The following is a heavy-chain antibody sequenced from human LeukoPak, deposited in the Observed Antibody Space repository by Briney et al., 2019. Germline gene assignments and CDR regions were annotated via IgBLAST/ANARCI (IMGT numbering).Heavy chain of an antibody. CDR2: IYYSGST. V-gene: IGHV4-39*01. J-gene: IGHJ4*02. CDR3: ARSSYYLNFDY. CDR1: GDSISSTNYY. Sequence: SETLSLTCTVSGDSISSTNYYWGWIRQPPGKGLEWIGSIYYSGSTYYNPSLESRVTISVDTSKNQFSLKLSSVTAADTAVYYCARSSYYLNFDYWGQGTLVTVSS. D-gene: IGHD3-10*01.